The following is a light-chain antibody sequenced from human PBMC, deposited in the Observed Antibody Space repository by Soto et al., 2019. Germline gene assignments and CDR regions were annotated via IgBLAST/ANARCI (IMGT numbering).Light chain of an antibody. J-gene: IGLJ3*02. CDR2: EGS. CDR3: CSYARSSTFWV. CDR1: SSDVGSYNL. Sequence: QSALTQPASVSGSPGQSITISCTGTSSDVGSYNLVSWYQQHPGKAPKLMIYEGSTRPSGVSNRFSGSKSDDTASLTISGLQAEDEADYYCCSYARSSTFWVFGGGTKLTVL. V-gene: IGLV2-23*03.